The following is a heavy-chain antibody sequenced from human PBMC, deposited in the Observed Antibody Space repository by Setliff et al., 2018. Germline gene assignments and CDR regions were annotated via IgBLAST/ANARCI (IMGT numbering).Heavy chain of an antibody. V-gene: IGHV4-4*07. CDR2: IYTSGNT. CDR1: GNSISSDY. CDR3: ARDGNNWNDLDY. Sequence: SETLSLTCTVSGNSISSDYWSWIRQPAGKGLEWIGRIYTSGNTNYNPSLKSRVPISMDTSKNQFSLKVSSVTAADTALYYCARDGNNWNDLDYWGHGTLVTVSS. D-gene: IGHD1-20*01. J-gene: IGHJ4*01.